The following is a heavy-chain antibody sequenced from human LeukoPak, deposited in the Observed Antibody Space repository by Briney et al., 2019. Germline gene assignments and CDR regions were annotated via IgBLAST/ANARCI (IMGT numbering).Heavy chain of an antibody. J-gene: IGHJ4*02. CDR1: GYTFTGYY. CDR2: SNPNSGGT. CDR3: ARWDGYSSSPDY. V-gene: IGHV1-2*02. Sequence: ASVTVSCKASGYTFTGYYMHWVRQAPGQGLAWMGWSNPNSGGTNYAQKFQGRVTMTRDTSISTAYMELSRLRSDDTAVYYCARWDGYSSSPDYWGQGTLVTVSS. D-gene: IGHD6-13*01.